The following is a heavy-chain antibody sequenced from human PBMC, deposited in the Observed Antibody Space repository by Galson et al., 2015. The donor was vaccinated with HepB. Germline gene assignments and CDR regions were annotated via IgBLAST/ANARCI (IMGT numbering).Heavy chain of an antibody. Sequence: SLRLSCAASGFTFSSYWMSWVRQAPGKGLEWVGHIKQDGSATSYVDSVKGRFTISRDNAKNSLYLQINSLRAEDTAVYYCARPYDFWSGYSSDYWGQGTLVTVSS. J-gene: IGHJ4*02. CDR2: IKQDGSAT. CDR3: ARPYDFWSGYSSDY. D-gene: IGHD3-3*01. V-gene: IGHV3-7*01. CDR1: GFTFSSYW.